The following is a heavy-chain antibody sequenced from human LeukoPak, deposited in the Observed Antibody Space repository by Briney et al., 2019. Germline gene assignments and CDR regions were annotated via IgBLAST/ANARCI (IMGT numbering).Heavy chain of an antibody. CDR2: IRYDGSNK. CDR3: ARVPGDY. V-gene: IGHV3-30*02. J-gene: IGHJ4*02. Sequence: PGGSLRLSCAASGFTFSGYGMHWVRQAPGKGLEWVAFIRYDGSNKYYADSAKGRFTISRDNAKNSLYLQMNSLRAEDTAVYYCARVPGDYWGQGTLVTVSS. CDR1: GFTFSGYG.